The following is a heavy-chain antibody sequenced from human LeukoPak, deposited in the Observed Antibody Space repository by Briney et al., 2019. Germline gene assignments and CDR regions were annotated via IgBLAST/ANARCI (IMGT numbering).Heavy chain of an antibody. CDR2: ISFNGNEK. J-gene: IGHJ5*02. CDR1: GFTFSSYT. D-gene: IGHD1-1*01. Sequence: GGSLRLSCAASGFTFSSYTMHWVRQAPGKGLEWVAFISFNGNEKKYGGSVKGRFTIFRDNSNNMLYLQMTGLRFDDTAVYYCARDRSTTSKFFDPWGQGTLVTVSS. V-gene: IGHV3-30*04. CDR3: ARDRSTTSKFFDP.